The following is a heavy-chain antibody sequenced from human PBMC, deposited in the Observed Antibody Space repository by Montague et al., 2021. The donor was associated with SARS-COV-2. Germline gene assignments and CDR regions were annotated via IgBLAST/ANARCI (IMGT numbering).Heavy chain of an antibody. CDR2: IYYSGT. V-gene: IGHV4-59*01. CDR1: GDSIGSYH. J-gene: IGHJ3*01. D-gene: IGHD2/OR15-2a*01. Sequence: SETLSLTCSVSGDSIGSYHWSWIRRPPGKGLEYIGYIYYSGTNYNPSLXIRVTISVDTSNNQFSLKLISVTAADTAVYYCARRAGGGTTFVYDLWGQGTMVTVSS. CDR3: ARRAGGGTTFVYDL.